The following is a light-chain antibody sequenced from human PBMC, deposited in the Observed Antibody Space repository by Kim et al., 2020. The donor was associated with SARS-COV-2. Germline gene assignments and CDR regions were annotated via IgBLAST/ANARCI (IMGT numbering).Light chain of an antibody. J-gene: IGLJ2*01. CDR3: QVWDSSSDHVI. V-gene: IGLV3-21*04. CDR2: YDS. Sequence: APGKTYRITCGGDKIGSKSVHWNQQKSGQAPVVVICYDSDRTSGIPERFSGSNSGNMANLTISRVEAGDEADYYCQVWDSSSDHVIFGGGTELTVL. CDR1: KIGSKS.